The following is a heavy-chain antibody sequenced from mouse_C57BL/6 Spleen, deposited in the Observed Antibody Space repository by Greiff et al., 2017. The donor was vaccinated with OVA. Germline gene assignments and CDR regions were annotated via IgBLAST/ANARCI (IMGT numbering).Heavy chain of an antibody. Sequence: VQLKESGAELAKPGASVKLSCKASGYTFTSYWMHWVKQRPGQGLEWIGYINPSSGYTKYNQKFKDKATLTVDTSSSTAYMQLSSLTSEDSAVYYCAYSNLDYWGQGTTLTVSS. V-gene: IGHV1-7*01. CDR1: GYTFTSYW. D-gene: IGHD2-5*01. CDR2: INPSSGYT. CDR3: AYSNLDY. J-gene: IGHJ2*01.